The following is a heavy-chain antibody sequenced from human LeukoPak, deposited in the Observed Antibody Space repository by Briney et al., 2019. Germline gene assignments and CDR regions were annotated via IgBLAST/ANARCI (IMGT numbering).Heavy chain of an antibody. V-gene: IGHV4-4*02. J-gene: IGHJ4*02. CDR1: GGSISSSNW. D-gene: IGHD1-26*01. Sequence: TSETLSLTCAVSGGSISSSNWWSWVRQPPGKGLEWIGENYHSGSTNYNPSLKSRVTISVDKSKNKFSLKLSSVTAADTAVYYCAYSHGGSYYWGQGTLVTVSS. CDR2: NYHSGST. CDR3: AYSHGGSYY.